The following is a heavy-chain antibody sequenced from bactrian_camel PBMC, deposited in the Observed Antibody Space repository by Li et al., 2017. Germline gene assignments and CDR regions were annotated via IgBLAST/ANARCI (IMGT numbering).Heavy chain of an antibody. CDR2: IYTRGGSV. Sequence: VQLVESGGGSVQPGGTLGLTCTASGVPQSDHVMGWFRQAPGREREGVAAIYTRGGSVHYANSVKGRFTISLDNAKNTVYLQMNNLEPEDTAVYYCAAQLMAAIQAPCQNWGQGTQVTVS. CDR3: AAQLMAAIQAPCQN. J-gene: IGHJ4*01. D-gene: IGHD3*01. V-gene: IGHV3S40*01. CDR1: GVPQSDHV.